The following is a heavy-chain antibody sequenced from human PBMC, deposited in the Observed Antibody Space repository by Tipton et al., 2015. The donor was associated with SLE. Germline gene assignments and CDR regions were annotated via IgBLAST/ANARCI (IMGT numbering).Heavy chain of an antibody. Sequence: SLRLSCAASGFTFSSYWMHWVRQAPGKGLVWVPRINSDGSSTSYADSVKGRFTISRDNAKNTLYLQMNSLRAEDTAVYYCARDHYGSGSYYLFDYWGQGTLVTVSS. CDR1: GFTFSSYW. J-gene: IGHJ4*02. CDR3: ARDHYGSGSYYLFDY. CDR2: INSDGSST. D-gene: IGHD3-10*01. V-gene: IGHV3-74*01.